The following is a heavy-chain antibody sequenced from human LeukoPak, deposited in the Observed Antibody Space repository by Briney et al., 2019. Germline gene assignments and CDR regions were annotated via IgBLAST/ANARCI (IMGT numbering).Heavy chain of an antibody. V-gene: IGHV4-4*07. Sequence: SETLSLTCTVSGGSISSYYWSWIRQPAGKGLEWFGRIYTSGSTNYNPSLKSRVTMSVDTSKNQFSLKLSSVTAADTAVYYCARGIYDFWGAGWFDPWGQGTLVTVSS. CDR3: ARGIYDFWGAGWFDP. D-gene: IGHD3-3*01. CDR2: IYTSGST. CDR1: GGSISSYY. J-gene: IGHJ5*02.